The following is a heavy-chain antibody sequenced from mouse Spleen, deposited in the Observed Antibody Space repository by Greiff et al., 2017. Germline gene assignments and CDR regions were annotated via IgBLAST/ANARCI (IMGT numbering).Heavy chain of an antibody. D-gene: IGHD2-4*01. CDR3: ATMITTGGWFAY. CDR2: IDPSGSYT. CDR1: GYTFTSYW. J-gene: IGHJ3*01. Sequence: QVQLQQPGAELVMPGASVKLSCKASGYTFTSYWMHWVKQRPGQGLEWIGEIDPSGSYTNYNQKFKGKATLTVDKSSSTAYMQLSSLTSEDSAVYYCATMITTGGWFAYWGQGTLVTVSA. V-gene: IGHV1-69*01.